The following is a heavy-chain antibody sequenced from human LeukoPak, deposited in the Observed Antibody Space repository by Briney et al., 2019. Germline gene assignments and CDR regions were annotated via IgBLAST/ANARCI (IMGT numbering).Heavy chain of an antibody. CDR3: ARLDFWSAPKDY. CDR1: GFTVSSNY. CDR2: IYSGGST. Sequence: GGSLRLSCAASGFTVSSNYMSWVRQAPAKGLEWVSVIYSGGSTYYADSVKGRFTISRDNSKNTLYLQMNSLRAEDTAGSYCARLDFWSAPKDYWGEGALVTVSS. D-gene: IGHD3-3*01. J-gene: IGHJ4*02. V-gene: IGHV3-66*02.